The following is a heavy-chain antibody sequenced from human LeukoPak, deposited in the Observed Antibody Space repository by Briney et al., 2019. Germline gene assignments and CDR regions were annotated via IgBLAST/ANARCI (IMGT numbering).Heavy chain of an antibody. CDR2: INPNSGDT. D-gene: IGHD4-17*01. J-gene: IGHJ4*02. Sequence: ASVKVSCKASGYTFSGYYMHWVRQAPGQGLEWMGRINPNSGDTNYAQKFQGRVTMTRDTSISTAYMELSRLRSDDTAVYYCARFPRKTVTTNYWGQGTLVTVS. CDR1: GYTFSGYY. CDR3: ARFPRKTVTTNY. V-gene: IGHV1-2*06.